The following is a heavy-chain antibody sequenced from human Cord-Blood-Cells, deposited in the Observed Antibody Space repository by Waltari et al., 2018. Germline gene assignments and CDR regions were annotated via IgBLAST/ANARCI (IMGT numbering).Heavy chain of an antibody. CDR1: GGSISSGDYY. D-gene: IGHD2-15*01. CDR3: ARGGCSGGSCYSFDY. J-gene: IGHJ4*02. V-gene: IGHV4-30-4*01. Sequence: QVQLQESGSGLVKPAQTLSLTCTVSGGSISSGDYYWSWIRQPPGKGLEWIGYIYYSGSTYYNPSLKSRVTISGDTSKNQFSMKLSSVTAADTAVYYCARGGCSGGSCYSFDYWGQGTLVTVSS. CDR2: IYYSGST.